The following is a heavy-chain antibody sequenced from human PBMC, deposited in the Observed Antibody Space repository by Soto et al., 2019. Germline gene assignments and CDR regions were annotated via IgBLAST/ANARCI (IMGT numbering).Heavy chain of an antibody. Sequence: QVQLVQSGAEVKKPGSSVKVSCKASGGTFSSYAISWVRQAPGQGLEWMGGIIPISGTANYAQKFQGRVTITADESTSTAYMELSSLRSEDTAVYYCARSQGSSTSLELYYYYHYGMDVWGQGTTVTVSS. CDR1: GGTFSSYA. J-gene: IGHJ6*02. D-gene: IGHD2-2*01. V-gene: IGHV1-69*01. CDR2: IIPISGTA. CDR3: ARSQGSSTSLELYYYYHYGMDV.